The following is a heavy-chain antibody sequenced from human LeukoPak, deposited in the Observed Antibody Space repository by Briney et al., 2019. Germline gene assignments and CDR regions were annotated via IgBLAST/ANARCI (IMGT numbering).Heavy chain of an antibody. Sequence: GGSLRLSCTASGFTLSSYAMQWVRQAPGKGLEWVAIISYDGSSKYYVDSVKDRFTISRDNSKNTLYLQMSSLRPEDTAVYYCALTDYGDYWGQGTLVTASS. CDR2: ISYDGSSK. J-gene: IGHJ4*02. V-gene: IGHV3-30*04. CDR3: ALTDYGDY. D-gene: IGHD4-17*01. CDR1: GFTLSSYA.